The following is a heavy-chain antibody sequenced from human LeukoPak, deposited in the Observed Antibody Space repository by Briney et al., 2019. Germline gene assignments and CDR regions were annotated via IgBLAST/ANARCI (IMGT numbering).Heavy chain of an antibody. Sequence: GGSLRLSCAASGFTFSSYAMSWVRQAPGKGLVWVSRINEDGSMTNYADSVKGRFTISRDNAKNTLYLQMNSLRVEDTAVYHCVRALTGTDDFWGQGTLVTVSS. CDR2: INEDGSMT. CDR3: VRALTGTDDF. J-gene: IGHJ4*02. CDR1: GFTFSSYA. D-gene: IGHD1-7*01. V-gene: IGHV3-74*01.